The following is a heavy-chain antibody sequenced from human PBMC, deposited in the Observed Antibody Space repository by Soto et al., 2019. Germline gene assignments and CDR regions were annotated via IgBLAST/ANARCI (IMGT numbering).Heavy chain of an antibody. V-gene: IGHV3-7*03. CDR3: TRGLYSTTY. J-gene: IGHJ4*02. CDR1: GFTFSNYW. D-gene: IGHD6-13*01. CDR2: IKQDGSET. Sequence: PGGSLRLSCAASGFTFSNYWMKWVRQAPGKGLEWVANIKQDGSETYYVDSVKGRFTISRDNAKNSLFLQMNSLRAEDTAFYYCTRGLYSTTYWGQGALVTVSS.